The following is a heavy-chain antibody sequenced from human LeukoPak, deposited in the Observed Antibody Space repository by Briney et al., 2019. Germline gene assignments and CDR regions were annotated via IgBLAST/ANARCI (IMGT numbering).Heavy chain of an antibody. V-gene: IGHV3-48*01. CDR2: ISSSSSTI. J-gene: IGHJ4*02. CDR1: GFTFSSYS. Sequence: GGPLRLSCAASGFTFSSYSMNWVRQAPGKGLEWVSYISSSSSTIYYADSVKGRFTISRDNAKNSLYLQINSLRAEDTAVYYCARDSGRYPDYFDYWGQGTLVTVSS. CDR3: ARDSGRYPDYFDY. D-gene: IGHD3-10*01.